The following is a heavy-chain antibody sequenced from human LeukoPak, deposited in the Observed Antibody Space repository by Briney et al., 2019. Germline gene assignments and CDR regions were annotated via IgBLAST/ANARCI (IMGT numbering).Heavy chain of an antibody. V-gene: IGHV3-23*01. CDR2: LSGSGGNT. Sequence: PGGSLRLSCAASGFTFDKYAMSWVRQAPGKGLEWVSSLSGSGGNTYYADSVKGRFTISRDNSKNTVYLQMNSLRAGDTAVYYCAKDPYGTRYFDYWGQGTLVTVSS. D-gene: IGHD2-2*01. J-gene: IGHJ4*02. CDR3: AKDPYGTRYFDY. CDR1: GFTFDKYA.